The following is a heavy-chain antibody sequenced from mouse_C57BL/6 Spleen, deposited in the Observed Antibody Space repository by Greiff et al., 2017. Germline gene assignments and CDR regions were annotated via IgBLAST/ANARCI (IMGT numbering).Heavy chain of an antibody. J-gene: IGHJ4*01. CDR1: GFNIKDYY. CDR2: IDPEDGDT. D-gene: IGHD1-1*01. CDR3: TREVYGYAMDY. Sequence: VQLQQSGAELVRPGASVKLSCTASGFNIKDYYMHWVKQRPEQGLEWIGRIDPEDGDTEYAPKFQGKATMTADTSSNTAYLQLSSLTSEDTAVYYCTREVYGYAMDYWGQGTSVTVSS. V-gene: IGHV14-1*01.